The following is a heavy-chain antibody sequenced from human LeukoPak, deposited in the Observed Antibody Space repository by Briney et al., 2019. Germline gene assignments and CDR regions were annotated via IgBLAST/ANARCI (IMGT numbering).Heavy chain of an antibody. Sequence: SETLSLTCAVSGYSISSGYYWGWIRQPPGKGLEWIGSIYHSGSTYYNPSLKSRVTISVDTSKNQFSLKLSSVTAADTAVYYCARAFGSSWSSDPPQRDYWGQGTLVTVSS. CDR2: IYHSGST. CDR3: ARAFGSSWSSDPPQRDY. CDR1: GYSISSGYY. J-gene: IGHJ4*02. D-gene: IGHD6-13*01. V-gene: IGHV4-38-2*01.